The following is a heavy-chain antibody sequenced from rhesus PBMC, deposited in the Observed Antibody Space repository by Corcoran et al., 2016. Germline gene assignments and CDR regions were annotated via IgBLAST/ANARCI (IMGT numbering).Heavy chain of an antibody. CDR2: IDPMEADT. J-gene: IGHJ4*01. CDR3: AKESRSYYFDY. Sequence: EVQLVQSGAEVKRPGESLKISCKTSGYSFTSYWISWVRQIPGKGREWMGPIDPMEADTRYSPSFQGQVTISADKSISTTYLQWSSLKASDSATYYCAKESRSYYFDYWGQGVLVTVSS. CDR1: GYSFTSYW. V-gene: IGHV5-2*01.